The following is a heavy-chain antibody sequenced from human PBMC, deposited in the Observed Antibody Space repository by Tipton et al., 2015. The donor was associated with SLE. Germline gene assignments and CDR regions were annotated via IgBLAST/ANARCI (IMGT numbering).Heavy chain of an antibody. CDR3: ARGGDDFWSGYPY. CDR1: GFTFSSYG. Sequence: SLRLSCAASGFTFSSYGMSWVRQAPGKGLEWVSAISGSGGSTYYADSVKGRFTISRDNAKNSLYLQMNSLRAEDTALYYCARGGDDFWSGYPYWGQGTLVTVS. V-gene: IGHV3-23*01. J-gene: IGHJ4*02. D-gene: IGHD3-3*01. CDR2: ISGSGGST.